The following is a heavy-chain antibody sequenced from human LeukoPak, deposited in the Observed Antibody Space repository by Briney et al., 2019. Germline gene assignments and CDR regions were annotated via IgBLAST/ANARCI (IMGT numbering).Heavy chain of an antibody. CDR2: ISSSSSYI. CDR3: AKDHCSSTSCPWTFDY. D-gene: IGHD2-2*01. J-gene: IGHJ4*02. CDR1: GFTFSSYS. Sequence: PGGSLRLSCAASGFTFSSYSMNWVRQAPGKGLEWVSSISSSSSYIYYADSVKGRFTISRDNSKNTLYLQMNSLRAEDTAVYYCAKDHCSSTSCPWTFDYWGQGTLVTVSS. V-gene: IGHV3-21*01.